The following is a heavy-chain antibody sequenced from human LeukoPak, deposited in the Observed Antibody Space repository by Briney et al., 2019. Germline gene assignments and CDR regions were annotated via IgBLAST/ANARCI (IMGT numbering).Heavy chain of an antibody. V-gene: IGHV3-23*01. CDR2: ITDSGSRT. CDR3: APTSRFSFQH. D-gene: IGHD6-6*01. J-gene: IGHJ1*01. CDR1: GFTFSSYS. Sequence: GGSLRLSCAASGFTFSSYSMSWVRQAPGKGLEWVSMITDSGSRTYYADSVKGRFTISRDNSKNTLYLQMNSLRAEDTALYYCAPTSRFSFQHWGQGTLGTVSS.